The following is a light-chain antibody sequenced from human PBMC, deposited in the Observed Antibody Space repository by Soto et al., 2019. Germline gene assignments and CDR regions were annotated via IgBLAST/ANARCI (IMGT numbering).Light chain of an antibody. V-gene: IGLV3-1*01. Sequence: SYELTQPPSVSVSPGQTASITCSGDKLGDKNVCWYQQKPGQSPVVVIYQDSKRPSGIPERFSGSNSGNTATLTISGTQAMDEADYYCQAWDSSTAGVVFGGGTKLTVL. J-gene: IGLJ2*01. CDR2: QDS. CDR3: QAWDSSTAGVV. CDR1: KLGDKN.